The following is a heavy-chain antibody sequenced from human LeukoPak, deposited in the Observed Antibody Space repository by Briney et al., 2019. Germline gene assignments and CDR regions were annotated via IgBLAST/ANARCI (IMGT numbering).Heavy chain of an antibody. D-gene: IGHD5-12*01. J-gene: IGHJ3*02. Sequence: GGSLRLSCAASGFTFSIYGIHWVRQAPGKGLEWVAVIWYDGSNKYYADSVKGRFTISRDNSKNTLYLQMNSLRAEDTAVYYCARWRDDAFDIWGQGTMVTVSS. CDR1: GFTFSIYG. CDR2: IWYDGSNK. CDR3: ARWRDDAFDI. V-gene: IGHV3-33*01.